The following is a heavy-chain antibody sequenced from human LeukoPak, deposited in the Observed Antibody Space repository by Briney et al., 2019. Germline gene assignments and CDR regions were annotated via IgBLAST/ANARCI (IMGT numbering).Heavy chain of an antibody. CDR3: AKDYCSGGSCYPFDY. J-gene: IGHJ4*02. V-gene: IGHV3-23*01. D-gene: IGHD2-15*01. CDR2: ISGSGGST. CDR1: GFTFSSYA. Sequence: GGSLRLSCAPSGFTFSSYAMSWVRQAPGKGLEWVSAISGSGGSTYYADSVKGRFTISRDNSKNTLYLQMNSLRAEDTGVYYCAKDYCSGGSCYPFDYWGQGTLVTVSS.